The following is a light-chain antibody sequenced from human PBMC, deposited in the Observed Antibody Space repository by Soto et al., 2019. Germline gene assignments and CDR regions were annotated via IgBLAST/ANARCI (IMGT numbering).Light chain of an antibody. V-gene: IGLV1-47*01. J-gene: IGLJ2*01. CDR2: KND. CDR1: SSNIGSNY. CDR3: VTWDYIIYGVL. Sequence: QSVLTQPPSVSGTPGQRVTISCSGSSSNIGSNYVYWYQQVPGTAPKLLIYKNDQRPSGVPDRLSGSKSGTSASLAISGLRSEDEADYYCVTWDYIIYGVLFGGGTQLTVL.